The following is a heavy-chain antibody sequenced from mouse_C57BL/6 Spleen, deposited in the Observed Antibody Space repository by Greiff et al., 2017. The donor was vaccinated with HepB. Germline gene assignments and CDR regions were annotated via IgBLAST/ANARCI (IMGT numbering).Heavy chain of an antibody. Sequence: EVQRVESGGGLVKPGGSLKLSCAASGFTFSDYGMHWVRQAPEKGLEWVAYISSGSSTIYYADTVKGRFTISRDNAKNTLFLQMTSLRSEDTAMYYCARGLRRDYFDYWGQGTTLTVSS. J-gene: IGHJ2*01. CDR1: GFTFSDYG. CDR3: ARGLRRDYFDY. V-gene: IGHV5-17*01. D-gene: IGHD2-4*01. CDR2: ISSGSSTI.